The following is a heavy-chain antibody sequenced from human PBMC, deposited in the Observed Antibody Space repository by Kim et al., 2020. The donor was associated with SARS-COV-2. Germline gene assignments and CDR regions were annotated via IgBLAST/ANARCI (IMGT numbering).Heavy chain of an antibody. CDR1: GFTFSSYG. CDR2: ITYDGSNK. D-gene: IGHD4-4*01. J-gene: IGHJ1*01. CDR3: AKTNMTKVTADFEH. V-gene: IGHV3-30*18. Sequence: GGSLRLSCAASGFTFSSYGMHWVRQAPGKGLEWVAAITYDGSNKYYADSVKGRFTISRDNSKNTLYLQMNSLRAEDTAVYYCAKTNMTKVTADFEHWGQGTLVTVSS.